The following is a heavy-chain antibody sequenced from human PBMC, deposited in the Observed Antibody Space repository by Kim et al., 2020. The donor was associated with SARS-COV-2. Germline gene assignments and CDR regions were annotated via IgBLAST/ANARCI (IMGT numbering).Heavy chain of an antibody. CDR3: ARLSPERLSGPRILDY. V-gene: IGHV4-39*01. D-gene: IGHD2-15*01. CDR1: GGSISSSSYY. J-gene: IGHJ4*02. CDR2: IYYSGST. Sequence: ETLSLTCTVSGGSISSSSYYWGWIRQPPVKGLEWIGSIYYSGSTYYNPSLKSRVTISVDTSKNQFSLKLSSVTAADTAVYYCARLSPERLSGPRILDYWWQGTLVTVSS.